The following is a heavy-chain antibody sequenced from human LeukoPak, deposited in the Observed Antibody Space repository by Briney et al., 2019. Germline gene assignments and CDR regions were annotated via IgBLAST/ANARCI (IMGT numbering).Heavy chain of an antibody. CDR2: ISGSGGST. CDR1: GFTFSSYA. CDR3: AKDRTIAALVPYDY. Sequence: GGSLRLSCAASGFTFSSYAMSWVRQAPGKGLEWVSAISGSGGSTYYADSMKGRFTSSRDNSKTTLYQQMNSLRAEDTAVYYCAKDRTIAALVPYDYWGQGTLVTVSS. J-gene: IGHJ4*02. V-gene: IGHV3-23*01. D-gene: IGHD6-6*01.